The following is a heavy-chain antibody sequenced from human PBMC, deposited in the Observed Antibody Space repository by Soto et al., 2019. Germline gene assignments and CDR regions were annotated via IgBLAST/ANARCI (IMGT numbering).Heavy chain of an antibody. J-gene: IGHJ6*02. CDR1: GYTFSNYG. D-gene: IGHD6-19*01. CDR3: SSCIMVGGWFDPNYYHGMDV. Sequence: QVQLVQSGAEVKKPGASVTVSCKTSGYTFSNYGINWVRQAPGQGLEWMGWISGYNGNTNYAQTVQGRVTMTTDPYTGTVYMELRSLKSDDTAIYYCSSCIMVGGWFDPNYYHGMDVWGQGTTVTVSS. CDR2: ISGYNGNT. V-gene: IGHV1-18*01.